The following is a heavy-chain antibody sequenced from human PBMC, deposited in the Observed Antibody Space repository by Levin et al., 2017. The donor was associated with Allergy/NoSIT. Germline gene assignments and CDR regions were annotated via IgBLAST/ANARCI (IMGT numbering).Heavy chain of an antibody. Sequence: GESLKISCAASGFTVSSNYMSWVRQAPGKGLEWVSVIYSGGSTYYADSVKGRFTISRDNSKNTLYLQMNSLRAEDTAVYYCARDIYDILTGYYIDYWGQGTLVTVSS. CDR1: GFTVSSNY. CDR3: ARDIYDILTGYYIDY. J-gene: IGHJ4*02. D-gene: IGHD3-9*01. CDR2: IYSGGST. V-gene: IGHV3-66*01.